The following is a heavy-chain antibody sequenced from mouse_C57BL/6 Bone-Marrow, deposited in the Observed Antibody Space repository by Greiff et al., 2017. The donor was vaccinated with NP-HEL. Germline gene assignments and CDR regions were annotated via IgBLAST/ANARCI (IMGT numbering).Heavy chain of an antibody. V-gene: IGHV1-59*01. J-gene: IGHJ3*01. Sequence: QVQLQQPGAELVRPGTSVKLSCKASGYTFTSYWMHWVKQRPGQGLEWIGVIDPSDSYTNYNQKFKGKAILTVDTYSSTAYMQLSSLTSEDSAVNCCARSAQEAWFAYWGQGTLVT. CDR1: GYTFTSYW. D-gene: IGHD3-2*02. CDR2: IDPSDSYT. CDR3: ARSAQEAWFAY.